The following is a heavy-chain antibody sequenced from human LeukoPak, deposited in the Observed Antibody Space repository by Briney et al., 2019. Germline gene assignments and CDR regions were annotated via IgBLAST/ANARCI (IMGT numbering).Heavy chain of an antibody. D-gene: IGHD5-18*01. CDR1: GLTFSRYD. CDR3: ARGAGIQLWLPFDY. V-gene: IGHV3-30-3*01. J-gene: IGHJ4*02. CDR2: LSYDGSNK. Sequence: PGGSLRLSSAASGLTFSRYDMNWVRQAPGKGLEWVAVLSYDGSNKYYADSVRGRFTISRDNSKNTLYLQMNSLIAEDTAVYYCARGAGIQLWLPFDYWGQGTLVTVSS.